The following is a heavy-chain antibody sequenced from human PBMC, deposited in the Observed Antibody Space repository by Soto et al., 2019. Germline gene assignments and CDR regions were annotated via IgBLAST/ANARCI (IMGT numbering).Heavy chain of an antibody. CDR1: GFTFSSYG. J-gene: IGHJ6*02. Sequence: LRLSCAASGFTFSSYGMHWVRQAPGKGLEWVAVIWYDGSNKYYADSVKGRFTISRDNSKNTLYLQMNSLRAEDTAVYYCARDLYYDFWSGYYTVPYYYYGMDVWGQGTTVTVSS. D-gene: IGHD3-3*01. CDR3: ARDLYYDFWSGYYTVPYYYYGMDV. V-gene: IGHV3-33*01. CDR2: IWYDGSNK.